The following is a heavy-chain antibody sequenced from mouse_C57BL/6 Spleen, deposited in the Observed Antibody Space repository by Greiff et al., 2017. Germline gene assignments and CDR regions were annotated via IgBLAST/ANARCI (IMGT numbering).Heavy chain of an antibody. CDR2: IDPSDSYT. D-gene: IGHD2-4*01. CDR1: GYTFTSYW. V-gene: IGHV1-59*01. J-gene: IGHJ3*01. CDR3: ARCRGFYYDYDGFAY. Sequence: VQLQQPGAELVRPGTSVKLSCKASGYTFTSYWMHWVKQRPGQGLEWIGVIDPSDSYTNYNQKFKGKATLTVDTSSSTAYMQLSSLTSDDSAVYYCARCRGFYYDYDGFAYWGQGTLVTVSA.